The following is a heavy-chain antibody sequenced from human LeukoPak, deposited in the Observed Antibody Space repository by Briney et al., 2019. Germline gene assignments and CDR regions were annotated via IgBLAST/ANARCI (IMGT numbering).Heavy chain of an antibody. J-gene: IGHJ4*02. CDR3: AKELPDTAFFTVDY. D-gene: IGHD5-18*01. CDR2: ISGSDGAT. CDR1: EFTFSAYG. Sequence: PGGSLRLSCVGSEFTFSAYGMSWVRQAPGKGLESVSSISGSDGATSYADSVKGRFTISRDNSKNTLYLQMNSLRAEDAAVYYCAKELPDTAFFTVDYRGQGTLVTVSS. V-gene: IGHV3-23*01.